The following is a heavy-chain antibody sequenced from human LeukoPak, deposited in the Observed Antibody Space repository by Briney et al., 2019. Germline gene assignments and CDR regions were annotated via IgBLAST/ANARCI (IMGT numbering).Heavy chain of an antibody. CDR1: GYTFTGYY. V-gene: IGHV1-2*02. D-gene: IGHD5-18*01. J-gene: IGHJ4*02. CDR2: INPNSGGT. CDR3: ARELYSYGYPFDY. Sequence: GASVKVSCKASGYTFTGYYMHWVRQAPGQGLEWMGWINPNSGGTNYAQKFQGRVTMTRDTSISTSYMELSRLRSDDTAVYYCARELYSYGYPFDYWGQGTLVTVSS.